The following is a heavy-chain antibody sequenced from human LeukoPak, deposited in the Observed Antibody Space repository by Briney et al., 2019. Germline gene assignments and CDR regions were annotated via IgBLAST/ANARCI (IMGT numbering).Heavy chain of an antibody. CDR2: IYYSGST. V-gene: IGHV4-39*07. J-gene: IGHJ3*02. CDR3: ARVPHDSSGYYYKDDAFDI. D-gene: IGHD3-22*01. CDR1: GGSISSSSYY. Sequence: PSETLSLTCTVSGGSISSSSYYWGWIRQPPGKGLEWIGSIYYSGSTYYNPSLKSRVTISVDTSKNQFSLKLSSVTAADTAVYYCARVPHDSSGYYYKDDAFDIWGQGTMVTVSS.